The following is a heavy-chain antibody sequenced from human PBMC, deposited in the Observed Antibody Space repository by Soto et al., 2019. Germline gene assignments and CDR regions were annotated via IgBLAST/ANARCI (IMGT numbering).Heavy chain of an antibody. CDR1: GLTLNSYG. D-gene: IGHD6-19*01. CDR2: ISYDGSNK. V-gene: IGHV3-30*18. J-gene: IGHJ4*02. CDR3: AKYSSGWYGVDY. Sequence: YLIISCAVYGLTLNSYGMEWARQDPGKGLEWVAVISYDGSNKYYADSVKGRFTISRDNSKNTLYLQMNSLRGEDTAVYYCAKYSSGWYGVDYWGQGTLVTVSS.